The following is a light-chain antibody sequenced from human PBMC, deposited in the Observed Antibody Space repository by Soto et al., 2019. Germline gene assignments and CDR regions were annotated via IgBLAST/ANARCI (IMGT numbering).Light chain of an antibody. J-gene: IGKJ5*01. CDR1: QSVGNK. Sequence: EIVLTQSPVTLSVSPGERATLSCRASQSVGNKLGWYQQKPGQDPRLLIICASTRATGVLAKFSGSGSVTEFSLTINNLQYADSAIYYCHQYASWSPFTFGLGTRLEIK. CDR3: HQYASWSPFT. CDR2: CAS. V-gene: IGKV3-15*01.